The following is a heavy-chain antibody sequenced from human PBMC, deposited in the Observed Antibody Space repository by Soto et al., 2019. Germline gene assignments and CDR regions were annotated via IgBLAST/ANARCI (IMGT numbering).Heavy chain of an antibody. Sequence: TRSLTCSVSGDSISTVDDFWAWIRQPPGQALEYIGYIYKSTTTYYNPSFESRVAISLDTSKSQFSLTVTSVTAADTAVYFCARGRYCLTGRCFPNWFDSWGQGTLVTVSS. D-gene: IGHD2-15*01. CDR1: GDSISTVDDF. J-gene: IGHJ5*01. CDR3: ARGRYCLTGRCFPNWFDS. V-gene: IGHV4-30-4*01. CDR2: IYKSTTT.